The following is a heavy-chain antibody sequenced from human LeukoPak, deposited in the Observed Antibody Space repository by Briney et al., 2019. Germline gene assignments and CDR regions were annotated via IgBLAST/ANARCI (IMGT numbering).Heavy chain of an antibody. CDR1: GGSISNYY. V-gene: IGHV4-59*12. J-gene: IGHJ6*02. CDR3: AREPSIAAAGSQGTYYGMDV. Sequence: SETLSLTCIVSGGSISNYYWSWFRQPPGKGLEWIGYIYQTGATSYNPSLKSRVTMSVDTSKNQFSLKLSSVTAADTAVYYCAREPSIAAAGSQGTYYGMDVWGQGTTVTVSS. D-gene: IGHD6-13*01. CDR2: IYQTGAT.